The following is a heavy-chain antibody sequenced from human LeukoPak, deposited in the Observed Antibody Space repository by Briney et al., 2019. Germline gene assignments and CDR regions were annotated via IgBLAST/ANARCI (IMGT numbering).Heavy chain of an antibody. CDR1: GFTFSGSA. V-gene: IGHV3-73*01. CDR2: IRSKANSYAT. CDR3: TRDLGTVKRAFDI. D-gene: IGHD4-17*01. Sequence: PGGSLRLSCAASGFTFSGSAMHWVRQASGKGLEWVGRIRSKANSYATAYAASVKGRFTISRDDSKNTAYLQMNSLKTEDTAVYYCTRDLGTVKRAFDIWGQGTMVTVSS. J-gene: IGHJ3*02.